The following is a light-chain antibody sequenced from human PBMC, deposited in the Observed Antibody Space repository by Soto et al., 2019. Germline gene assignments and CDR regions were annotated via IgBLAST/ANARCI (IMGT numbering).Light chain of an antibody. Sequence: EIVLTQSPGTLSLSPGEGATLSCRTSQSIGSNYLAWYQQKFGQSPRLLIYDASTRATGIPDRFTGSGSGTDFSLTISRLETEDFAVYYCQQYATSPRIFGQGTKLEIK. J-gene: IGKJ2*01. CDR2: DAS. CDR3: QQYATSPRI. CDR1: QSIGSNY. V-gene: IGKV3-20*01.